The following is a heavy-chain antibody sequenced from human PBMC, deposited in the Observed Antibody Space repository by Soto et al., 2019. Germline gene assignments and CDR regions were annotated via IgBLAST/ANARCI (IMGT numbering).Heavy chain of an antibody. J-gene: IGHJ6*02. CDR1: TFPFSTYW. V-gene: IGHV3-7*01. CDR3: AGGNALDV. CDR2: IHRDEIEK. Sequence: GGSLRLPCAASTFPFSTYWMTWVRQAPGKGLEWVANIHRDEIEKYYMDSVKGRFTISRDNAKNSLYLQMTSLRAEDTAVYYCAGGNALDVWGQGTTVTVSS.